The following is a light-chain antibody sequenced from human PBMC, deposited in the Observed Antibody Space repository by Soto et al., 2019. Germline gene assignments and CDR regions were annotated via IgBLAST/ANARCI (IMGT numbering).Light chain of an antibody. Sequence: DFQMTQSPSSLSASAGDRVTITCRASQAISNYLAWYQQRPGEVPKLLIYSASTLQSGVPSRFSGSGSGTDFTLTISSLQPEDVATYYCQRYNSAPRTFGQGTKVDIK. CDR3: QRYNSAPRT. V-gene: IGKV1-27*01. CDR1: QAISNY. CDR2: SAS. J-gene: IGKJ1*01.